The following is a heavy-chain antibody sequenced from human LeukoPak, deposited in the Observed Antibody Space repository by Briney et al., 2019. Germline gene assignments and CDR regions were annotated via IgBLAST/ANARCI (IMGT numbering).Heavy chain of an antibody. CDR2: IYYSGST. CDR1: GGSISSYY. CDR3: ARGVAAPHY. V-gene: IGHV4-59*08. Sequence: PSETLSLTCTVSGGSISSYYWSWIRQPPGKGLEWIGYIYYSGSTNYNPSLKSRVTISVDTSKNQFSLKLSSVTAADTAVYYCARGVAAPHYWGQGTLVTVSS. D-gene: IGHD6-6*01. J-gene: IGHJ4*02.